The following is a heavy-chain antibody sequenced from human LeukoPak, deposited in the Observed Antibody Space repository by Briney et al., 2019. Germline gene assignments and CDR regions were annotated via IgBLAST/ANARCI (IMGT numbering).Heavy chain of an antibody. V-gene: IGHV3-23*01. CDR2: ISGSGGST. CDR3: ARSDGGFDY. J-gene: IGHJ4*02. D-gene: IGHD3-16*01. Sequence: GGSLRLSCAASGFTFSSYAMSWVRQAPGKGLEWVSAISGSGGSTYYADSVKGRFTISRDNAKNSLYLQMNSLRAEDTAVYYCARSDGGFDYWGQGTQVTVSS. CDR1: GFTFSSYA.